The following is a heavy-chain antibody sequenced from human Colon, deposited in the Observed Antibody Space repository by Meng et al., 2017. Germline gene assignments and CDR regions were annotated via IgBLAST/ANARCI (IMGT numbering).Heavy chain of an antibody. Sequence: SETLSLTCTVHVGSLSGYYLTWIRQPPGKGLECIGEIHPSGSTHYNPSLWSRVTTSVDTSNNQFSLKLSSVTAADKAVYCCSRGGDSTKVGRDWGQGTLVTVSS. D-gene: IGHD1-26*01. CDR2: IHPSGST. CDR3: SRGGDSTKVGRD. J-gene: IGHJ4*02. V-gene: IGHV4-34*01. CDR1: VGSLSGYY.